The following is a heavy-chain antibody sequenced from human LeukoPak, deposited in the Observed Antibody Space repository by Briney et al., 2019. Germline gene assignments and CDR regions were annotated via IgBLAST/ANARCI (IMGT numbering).Heavy chain of an antibody. CDR1: GFTFSSYG. V-gene: IGHV3-30*19. J-gene: IGHJ4*02. D-gene: IGHD6-19*01. CDR3: ARSIAVAGKLPYYFDY. Sequence: GGSLRLSCAASGFTFSSYGMHWVRQAPGKGLEWVAVISYDGSNKYYADSVKGRFTISRDNSKNTLYLQMNSLRAEDTAVYYCARSIAVAGKLPYYFDYWGQGTLVTVSS. CDR2: ISYDGSNK.